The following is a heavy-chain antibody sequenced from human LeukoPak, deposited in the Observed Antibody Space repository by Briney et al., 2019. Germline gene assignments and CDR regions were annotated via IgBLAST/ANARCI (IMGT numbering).Heavy chain of an antibody. J-gene: IGHJ5*02. V-gene: IGHV3-30*02. CDR2: LPYDGSYN. D-gene: IGHD6-19*01. Sequence: GGSLRLSCVMSGASLSSYGMHWVRQAPGKGLEWLAWLPYDGSYNSTAASLKGRFAISKDISKNTLYLDMDSLTPEDTAVYYCAAAGLGVAHWFDPWARELWSPSPQ. CDR3: AAAGLGVAHWFDP. CDR1: GASLSSYG.